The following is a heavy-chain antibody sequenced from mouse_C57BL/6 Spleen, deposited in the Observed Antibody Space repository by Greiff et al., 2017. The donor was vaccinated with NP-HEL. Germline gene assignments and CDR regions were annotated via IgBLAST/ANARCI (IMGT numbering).Heavy chain of an antibody. D-gene: IGHD2-4*01. J-gene: IGHJ2*01. CDR3: ARRDYDQDFDY. CDR1: GYSFTGYY. Sequence: VQLQQSGPELVKPGASVKISCKASGYSFTGYYMNWVKQSPEKSLEWIGEINPSTGGTTYNQKFKAKATLTVDKSSSTAYMQLKSLTSEDSAVYYCARRDYDQDFDYWGQGTTLTVSS. V-gene: IGHV1-42*01. CDR2: INPSTGGT.